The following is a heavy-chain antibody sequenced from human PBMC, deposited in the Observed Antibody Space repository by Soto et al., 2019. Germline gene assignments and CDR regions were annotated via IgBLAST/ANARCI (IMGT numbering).Heavy chain of an antibody. V-gene: IGHV3-23*01. D-gene: IGHD2-2*01. J-gene: IGHJ4*02. CDR2: ITDSGSDT. CDR3: AKLGSSSWSPHYYFDY. CDR1: GFTFNNYA. Sequence: GGSMRLSSAASGFTFNNYAMGWVRQAPGKGLEWVSAITDSGSDTYYVDSVKGRFTISRDNSKNTLYLQMNSLRAEDTAVYYCAKLGSSSWSPHYYFDYWGQGTLVTVS.